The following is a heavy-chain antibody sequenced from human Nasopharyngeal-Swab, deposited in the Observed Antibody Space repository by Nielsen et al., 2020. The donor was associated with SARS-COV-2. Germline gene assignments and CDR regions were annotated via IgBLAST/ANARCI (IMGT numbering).Heavy chain of an antibody. CDR2: LYYSGST. CDR3: ARAPRITIFGVVMNFDY. J-gene: IGHJ4*02. Sequence: SETLSLTCTVSGGSISSGDYYWSWIRQPPGKGLEWFGYLYYSGSTYYNPSLTSRVTVSVDTSRNQFSLNLNSVTAADTAMYYCARAPRITIFGVVMNFDYWGQGTLVTVSS. D-gene: IGHD3-3*01. V-gene: IGHV4-30-4*02. CDR1: GGSISSGDYY.